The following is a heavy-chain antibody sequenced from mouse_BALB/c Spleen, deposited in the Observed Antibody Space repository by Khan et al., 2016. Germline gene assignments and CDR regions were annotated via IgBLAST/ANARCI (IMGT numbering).Heavy chain of an antibody. D-gene: IGHD1-1*01. CDR3: AATVVADFDY. Sequence: VQLKQSGAELVKPGASVKLFCTASGFNIKDTYMHWVKQRPEQGLEWIGRIDPANCNTKYDPKFQGKATIKANTSSNPAYLQPRSLTSEDTAVYYCAATVVADFDYWGQGTTLTVSS. CDR2: IDPANCNT. CDR1: GFNIKDTY. J-gene: IGHJ2*01. V-gene: IGHV14-3*02.